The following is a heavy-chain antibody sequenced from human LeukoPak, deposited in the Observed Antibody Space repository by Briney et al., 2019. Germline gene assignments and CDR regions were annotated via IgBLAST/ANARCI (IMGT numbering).Heavy chain of an antibody. Sequence: SETLSLTCAVYGGSFSGYYWSWIRQPPGKGLEWIGEINHSGSTNYNPSLKSRVTISVDTSKNQFSLKLSSVTAADTAVYYCARVLAAIRATDYWGQGTLVTVSS. V-gene: IGHV4-34*01. D-gene: IGHD2-2*02. J-gene: IGHJ4*02. CDR1: GGSFSGYY. CDR3: ARVLAAIRATDY. CDR2: INHSGST.